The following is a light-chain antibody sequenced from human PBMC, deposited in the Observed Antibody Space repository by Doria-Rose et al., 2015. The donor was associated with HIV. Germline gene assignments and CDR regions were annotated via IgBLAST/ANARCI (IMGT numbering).Light chain of an antibody. Sequence: QSVVTQPPSVSGAPGQRVAISCTGSSSNIGAGFDVNWYQQVPGTAPKLLIHGNTNRPSGVPDRFSGSKSGPSACLAISGLRAEDEADYYCQSYDSRLSVYVFGTGTKVTVL. CDR2: GNT. CDR3: QSYDSRLSVYV. CDR1: SSNIGAGFD. V-gene: IGLV1-40*02. J-gene: IGLJ1*01.